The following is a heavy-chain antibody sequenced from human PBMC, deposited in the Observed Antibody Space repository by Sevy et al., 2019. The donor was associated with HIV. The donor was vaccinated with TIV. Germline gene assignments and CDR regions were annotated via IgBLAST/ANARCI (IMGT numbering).Heavy chain of an antibody. CDR3: AKDRDGYNRRPDY. D-gene: IGHD5-12*01. Sequence: GGSLRLSCAASGFTFSSYGMHWVRQAPGKGLEWVAVISYDGSNKYYADSVKGRLTISRDNSKNTLYLQMNSLKAGATAVFYCAKDRDGYNRRPDYWGQGTLVTVSS. J-gene: IGHJ4*02. V-gene: IGHV3-30*18. CDR2: ISYDGSNK. CDR1: GFTFSSYG.